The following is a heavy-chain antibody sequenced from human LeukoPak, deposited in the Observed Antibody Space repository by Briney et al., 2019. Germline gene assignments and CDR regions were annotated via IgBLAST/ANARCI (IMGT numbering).Heavy chain of an antibody. J-gene: IGHJ3*02. D-gene: IGHD5-18*01. CDR1: GFTFSSYA. CDR3: ARERGYSYGYDAFDI. Sequence: GGSLRLSCAASGFTFSSYAMSWVRQAPGKGLEWVAVISYDGSNKYYADSVKGRFTISRDNSKNTLYLQMNSLRAEDTAVYYCARERGYSYGYDAFDIWGQGTMVTVSS. CDR2: ISYDGSNK. V-gene: IGHV3-30*04.